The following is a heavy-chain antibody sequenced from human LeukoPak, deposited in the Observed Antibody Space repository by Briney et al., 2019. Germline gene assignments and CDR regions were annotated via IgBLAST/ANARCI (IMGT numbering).Heavy chain of an antibody. Sequence: SETLSLTCAVYGGSFSGYYWSWIRQPPGKGLEWIGEINHSGSTNYNPSLKSRVAISVDTSKNQFSLKLSSVTAADTAVYYCARLGSSSGWYDAFDIWGQGTMVTVSS. CDR1: GGSFSGYY. CDR3: ARLGSSSGWYDAFDI. V-gene: IGHV4-34*01. J-gene: IGHJ3*02. D-gene: IGHD6-19*01. CDR2: INHSGST.